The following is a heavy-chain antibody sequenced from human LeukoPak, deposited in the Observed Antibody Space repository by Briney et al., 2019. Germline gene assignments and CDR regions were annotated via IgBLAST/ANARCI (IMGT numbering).Heavy chain of an antibody. CDR3: ARMTTGHDY. CDR1: GTSFSSYC. Sequence: SETLCLTCAVSGTSFSSYCWSWIRQSPEKGLEWIGEINHSGYNNNNPSLKSRVTMSIDTSNNRFSLRLSSVTAADTAVYFCARMTTGHDYWGQGILVTVSS. CDR2: INHSGYN. V-gene: IGHV4-34*01. J-gene: IGHJ4*02. D-gene: IGHD4-17*01.